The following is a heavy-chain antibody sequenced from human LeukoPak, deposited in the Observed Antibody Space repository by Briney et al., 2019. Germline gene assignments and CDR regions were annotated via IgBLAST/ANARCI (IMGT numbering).Heavy chain of an antibody. CDR2: IFYSGST. J-gene: IGHJ5*02. CDR3: ARHVPSTIFFNWFDP. Sequence: PSETLSLTCTVSGGSINRSSRYHWGWIRQPPGKGLEWIGSIFYSGSTYYNPSLKSRVTISVDTSNNQFSLKLTSVTAADTAVYYCARHVPSTIFFNWFDPWGQGTLVTVSS. CDR1: GGSINRSSRYH. V-gene: IGHV4-39*01. D-gene: IGHD3-3*01.